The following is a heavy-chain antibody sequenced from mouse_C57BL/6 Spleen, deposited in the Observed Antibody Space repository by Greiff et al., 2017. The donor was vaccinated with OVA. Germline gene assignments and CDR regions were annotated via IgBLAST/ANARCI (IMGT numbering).Heavy chain of an antibody. V-gene: IGHV1-50*01. Sequence: VQLQQPGAELVKPGASVKLSCKASGYTFTSYWMQWVKQRPGQGLEWIGEIDPSDSYTNYNQKFKGKATLTVDTSSSTAYMQLSSLTSEDSAVYYCARWRNWNFDYWGQGTTLTVSS. D-gene: IGHD4-1*01. J-gene: IGHJ2*01. CDR1: GYTFTSYW. CDR2: IDPSDSYT. CDR3: ARWRNWNFDY.